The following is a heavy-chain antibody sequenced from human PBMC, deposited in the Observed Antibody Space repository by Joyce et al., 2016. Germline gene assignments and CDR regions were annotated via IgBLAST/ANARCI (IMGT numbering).Heavy chain of an antibody. CDR2: IYSNGIT. Sequence: QVQMQESGPGLVKPSETLSLTCSVSGGSMINQYWSWIRQPPGKGLEWIGYIYSNGITNADPSLKSRVAMVVDTSKNQCSLSLSSVTVADTAVYYCARGGPSDAFDVWGQGTMIAVSS. J-gene: IGHJ3*01. CDR3: ARGGPSDAFDV. V-gene: IGHV4-59*11. CDR1: GGSMINQY.